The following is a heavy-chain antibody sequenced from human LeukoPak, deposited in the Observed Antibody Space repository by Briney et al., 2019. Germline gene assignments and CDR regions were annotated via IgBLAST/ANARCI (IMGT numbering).Heavy chain of an antibody. V-gene: IGHV3-23*01. CDR3: AKDLSSIAARPKYYFDY. CDR2: ISGSGGST. Sequence: PGGSLRLSCATSGFTFSSPWMSWVRQAPGKGLEWVSAISGSGGSTYYADSVKGRFTISRDNSKNTLYLQMNSLRAEDTAVYYCAKDLSSIAARPKYYFDYWGQGTLVTVSS. CDR1: GFTFSSPW. J-gene: IGHJ4*02. D-gene: IGHD6-6*01.